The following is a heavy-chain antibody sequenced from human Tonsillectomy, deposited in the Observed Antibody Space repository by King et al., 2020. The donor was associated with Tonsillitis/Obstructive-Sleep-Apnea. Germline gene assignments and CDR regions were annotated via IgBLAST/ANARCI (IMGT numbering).Heavy chain of an antibody. J-gene: IGHJ6*02. D-gene: IGHD2-2*01. CDR1: GGSITSYY. Sequence: QLQESGPGLVKPSETLSLTCTVSGGSITSYYWNWIRQPPGKGLEWIGYIYYSGSTKYNPSRKSRVTISVDTSKNQFSLNVSSVTAADTAVYYCAREVDYGMDVWGQGTTVTVSS. V-gene: IGHV4-59*12. CDR3: AREVDYGMDV. CDR2: IYYSGST.